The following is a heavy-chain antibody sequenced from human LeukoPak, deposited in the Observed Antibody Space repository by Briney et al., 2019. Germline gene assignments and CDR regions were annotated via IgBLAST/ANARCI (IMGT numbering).Heavy chain of an antibody. D-gene: IGHD1-26*01. CDR2: ISSSSSTI. J-gene: IGHJ3*02. V-gene: IGHV3-48*04. CDR3: ARESGGDLGEAFDI. Sequence: GGSLRLSCAASGFTFSSYSMNWVRQAPGKGLEWVSYISSSSSTIYYADSVKGRFTISRDNAKNSLYLQLNSLRAEDTAVYYCARESGGDLGEAFDIWGQGTMVTVSS. CDR1: GFTFSSYS.